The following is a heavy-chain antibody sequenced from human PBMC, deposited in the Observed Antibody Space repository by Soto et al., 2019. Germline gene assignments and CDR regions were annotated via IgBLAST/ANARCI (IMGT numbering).Heavy chain of an antibody. CDR3: ARDLTTGFYGVDV. D-gene: IGHD4-4*01. CDR1: GGTFSSTD. J-gene: IGHJ6*02. CDR2: IIPLFGTT. Sequence: QVQLVQSGAEVKKPGSSVKVSCKASGGTFSSTDIAWVRQAPGQGLEWMGGIIPLFGTTNYAQKFQGRVTITPDKSTSTSYTELSSLRSQDTAVYYCARDLTTGFYGVDVSGQATTVTVSS. V-gene: IGHV1-69*06.